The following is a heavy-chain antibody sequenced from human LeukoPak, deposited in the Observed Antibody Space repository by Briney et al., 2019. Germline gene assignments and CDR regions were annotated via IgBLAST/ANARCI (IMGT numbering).Heavy chain of an antibody. Sequence: PGGSLRLSCAASGFTVSRNHMSWVRQAPGKGLEWVSIIYSGGNTYYADSVKGRFTISRDDSKDTLYLQMNSLRAEDTAAYYCAKDYGAGGFDNWGQGTLVTVSS. CDR2: IYSGGNT. CDR3: AKDYGAGGFDN. CDR1: GFTVSRNH. J-gene: IGHJ4*02. V-gene: IGHV3-66*01. D-gene: IGHD4-17*01.